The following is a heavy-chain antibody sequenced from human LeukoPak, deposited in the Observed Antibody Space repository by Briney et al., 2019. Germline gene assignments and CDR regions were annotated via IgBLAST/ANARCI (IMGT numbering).Heavy chain of an antibody. J-gene: IGHJ3*02. V-gene: IGHV4-38-2*02. D-gene: IGHD4-23*01. CDR1: GYSISSGYY. CDR3: ARSLIDYGGSYDAFDI. Sequence: PSETLSLTCTVSGYSISSGYYWGWIRQPPGKGLEWIGSIYHSGSTYYNPSLKSRVTISVDTSKNQFSLKLSSVTAADTAVYYCARSLIDYGGSYDAFDIWGQGTMVTISS. CDR2: IYHSGST.